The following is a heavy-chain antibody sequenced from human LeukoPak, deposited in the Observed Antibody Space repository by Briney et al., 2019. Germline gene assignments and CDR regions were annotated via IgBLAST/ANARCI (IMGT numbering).Heavy chain of an antibody. Sequence: SETLSLTCTVSGGPLSSGSYYWSWIRQPAWKGLEGIVRIYTSESTKYKPSLKSGVTIPVDTAKNQFSLKLSSVTAAATAVYYCARIRSHCSSTSCLWFDPWGQGTLVTVSS. CDR1: GGPLSSGSYY. CDR2: IYTSEST. J-gene: IGHJ5*02. CDR3: ARIRSHCSSTSCLWFDP. V-gene: IGHV4-61*02. D-gene: IGHD2-2*01.